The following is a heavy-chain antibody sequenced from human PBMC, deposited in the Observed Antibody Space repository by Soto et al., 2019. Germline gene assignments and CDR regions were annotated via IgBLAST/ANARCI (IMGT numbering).Heavy chain of an antibody. CDR2: ISSSSGSI. D-gene: IGHD3-22*01. CDR3: AKNYYDSSGYYYAPDY. J-gene: IGHJ4*02. V-gene: IGHV3-48*01. CDR1: GFTFSSYS. Sequence: GGSLRLSCAASGFTFSSYSMNWVRQAPGKGLEWVSYISSSSGSIYYADSVKGRFTISRDNAKNTLYLQMNSLRAEDTAVYYCAKNYYDSSGYYYAPDYWGQGTPVTVSS.